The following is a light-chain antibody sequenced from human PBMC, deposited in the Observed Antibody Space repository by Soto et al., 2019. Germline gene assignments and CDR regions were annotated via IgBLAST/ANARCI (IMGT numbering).Light chain of an antibody. V-gene: IGKV3-20*01. J-gene: IGKJ1*01. CDR1: QSVSSSS. Sequence: EIVLTQSPRTLSLSPGERATLSCRASQSVSSSSLAWYQQKRGQAPRLLIYGASNRATGIPDRFSGSGSGTDFTLTISRLEPEDFAVFFCQQYGTSPRTFGQGTKVDIK. CDR2: GAS. CDR3: QQYGTSPRT.